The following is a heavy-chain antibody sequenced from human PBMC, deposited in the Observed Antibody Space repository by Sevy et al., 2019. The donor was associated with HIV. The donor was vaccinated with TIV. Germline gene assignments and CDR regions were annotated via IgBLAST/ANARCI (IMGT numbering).Heavy chain of an antibody. CDR1: GFTFSSYE. V-gene: IGHV3-21*06. Sequence: GGSLRLSCAASGFTFSSYEMSWVRQAPGKGLEWVSSINYIDRYIKYADSVRGRFTISRDNPKNSVSLRMNSLRDDDTAMYDCARLQSCGGSCYTFDSWGQGTLVTVSS. D-gene: IGHD2-15*01. J-gene: IGHJ4*02. CDR2: INYIDRYI. CDR3: ARLQSCGGSCYTFDS.